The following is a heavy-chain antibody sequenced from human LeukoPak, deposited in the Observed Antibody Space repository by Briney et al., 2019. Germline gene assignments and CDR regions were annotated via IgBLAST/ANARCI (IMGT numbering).Heavy chain of an antibody. J-gene: IGHJ1*01. CDR2: IYNSGHT. CDR3: ARAAVTTSRYFQH. V-gene: IGHV4-59*01. D-gene: IGHD4-17*01. Sequence: SETLSLTCTVSGGSISNYYWSWIRQPPGKGLEWIGYIYNSGHTNSNPSLKSRVPISEDTSKNQLSLKLSSVTAADTAVYYCARAAVTTSRYFQHWGQGTLVTVSS. CDR1: GGSISNYY.